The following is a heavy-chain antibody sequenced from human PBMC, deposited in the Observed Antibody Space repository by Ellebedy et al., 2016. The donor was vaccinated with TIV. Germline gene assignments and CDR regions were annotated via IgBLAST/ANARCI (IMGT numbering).Heavy chain of an antibody. D-gene: IGHD1-14*01. CDR1: AYSFINYW. CDR2: IDLSDSDT. CDR3: AKLGHRATPDDS. V-gene: IGHV5-51*01. Sequence: GESLKISCQGSAYSFINYWIVWVRQMPGRGLEWMGLIDLSDSDTRYSPSFQGQVTISADRSVTTAYLHFNILKPSDTAVYYCAKLGHRATPDDSWGQGTLVTVSS. J-gene: IGHJ4*02.